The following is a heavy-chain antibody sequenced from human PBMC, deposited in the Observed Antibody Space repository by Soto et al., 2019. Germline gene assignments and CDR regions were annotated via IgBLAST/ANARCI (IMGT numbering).Heavy chain of an antibody. CDR1: GFTFGDYA. V-gene: IGHV3-49*03. CDR3: TRDLPPATVTWGSDAFDI. CDR2: IRSKAYGGTT. Sequence: VQLVESGGGLVQPGRSLRLSCTASGFTFGDYAMSWFRQAPGKGLEWVGFIRSKAYGGTTEYAASVKGRFTISRDDSKSIAYLQMNSLKTEDTAVYYCTRDLPPATVTWGSDAFDIWGQGTMVTVSS. J-gene: IGHJ3*02. D-gene: IGHD4-17*01.